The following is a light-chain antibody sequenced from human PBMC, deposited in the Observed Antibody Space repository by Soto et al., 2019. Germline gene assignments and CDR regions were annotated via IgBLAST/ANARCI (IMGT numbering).Light chain of an antibody. CDR1: QSVNRY. CDR2: DAS. CDR3: QQYNNWPWT. V-gene: IGKV3-15*01. J-gene: IGKJ1*01. Sequence: EIVLTQSPATLSLSPGERATLSCRASQSVNRYLAWYQQKPGQAPRLLIYDASTRATGIPTRFSGSGSGTDFTLTISSLQSEDFAVYYCQQYNNWPWTFGQGTKVDIK.